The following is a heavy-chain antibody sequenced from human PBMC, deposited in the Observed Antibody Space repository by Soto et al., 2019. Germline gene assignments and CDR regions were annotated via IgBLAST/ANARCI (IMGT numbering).Heavy chain of an antibody. CDR1: GGTFSSYT. V-gene: IGHV1-69*04. Sequence: ASVKVSCKASGGTFSSYTISWVRQAPGQGLEWMGRIIPILGIANYAQKFQGRVTITADKSTSTAYMELSSLRSEDTAVYYCARDQGFPGIAAAGTPLDPWGQGTLVTVSS. J-gene: IGHJ5*02. D-gene: IGHD6-13*01. CDR3: ARDQGFPGIAAAGTPLDP. CDR2: IIPILGIA.